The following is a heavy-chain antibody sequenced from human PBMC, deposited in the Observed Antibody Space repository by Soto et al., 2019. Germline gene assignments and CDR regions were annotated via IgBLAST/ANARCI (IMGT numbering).Heavy chain of an antibody. Sequence: DVQLVESGGGLIQPGASLRLSCAAFGLTISGKKYVAWVRQAPGQGLEWVSALYDVDGSFYADSVKGRFTTSSDSSKTTVYLQMNDLRPDDTAVYYCATWHEREHAYDVWGQGTMVTVSS. CDR3: ATWHEREHAYDV. V-gene: IGHV3-53*01. D-gene: IGHD1-1*01. CDR1: GLTISGKKY. CDR2: LYDVDGS. J-gene: IGHJ3*01.